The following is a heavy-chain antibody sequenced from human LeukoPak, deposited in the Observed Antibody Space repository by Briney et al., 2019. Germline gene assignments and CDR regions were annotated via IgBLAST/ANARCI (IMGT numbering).Heavy chain of an antibody. V-gene: IGHV3-74*03. CDR2: IDHDETDI. Sequence: PGGSLRLSCAASGFIFKNYWMHWVRQAPGKGLVWVARIDHDETDITYGDSVKGRFTISRDNAKNTLYLQINSLRDDDTAVYYCARTIVGATFDYWGQGTLVTVSS. CDR3: ARTIVGATFDY. CDR1: GFIFKNYW. D-gene: IGHD1-26*01. J-gene: IGHJ4*02.